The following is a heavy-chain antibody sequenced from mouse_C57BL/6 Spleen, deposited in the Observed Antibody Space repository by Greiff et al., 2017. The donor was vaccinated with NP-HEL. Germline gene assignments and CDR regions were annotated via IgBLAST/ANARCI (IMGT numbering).Heavy chain of an antibody. CDR2: INYDGSST. CDR1: GFTFSDYY. D-gene: IGHD1-1*01. CDR3: ARFYYYGTGYAMDY. J-gene: IGHJ4*01. V-gene: IGHV5-16*01. Sequence: EVKLVESEGGLVQPGSSMKLSCTASGFTFSDYYMAWVRQVPEKGLEWVANINYDGSSTYYLDSLKSRFIISRDNAKNILYLQMSSLKSEDTATYYCARFYYYGTGYAMDYWGQGTSVTVSS.